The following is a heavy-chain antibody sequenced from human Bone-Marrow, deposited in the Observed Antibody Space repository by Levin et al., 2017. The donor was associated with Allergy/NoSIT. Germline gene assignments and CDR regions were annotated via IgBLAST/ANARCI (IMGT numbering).Heavy chain of an antibody. J-gene: IGHJ4*02. V-gene: IGHV3-48*03. CDR3: ARRGVGPTGAGQSDF. CDR2: ISSRGTNI. CDR1: GFIFSDYE. Sequence: LSLTCAASGFIFSDYEMIWVRQAPGKGLEWISYISSRGTNIYYADSVKGRFTISRDNAQNSLSLQMNSLRAEDTALYFCARRGVGPTGAGQSDFWGQGTLVTVSS. D-gene: IGHD3-10*01.